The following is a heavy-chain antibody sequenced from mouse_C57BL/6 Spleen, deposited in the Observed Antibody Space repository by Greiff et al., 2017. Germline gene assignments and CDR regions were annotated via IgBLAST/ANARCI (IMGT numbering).Heavy chain of an antibody. D-gene: IGHD2-5*01. Sequence: QVQLQQPGAELVRPGSSVKLSCKASGYTFTSYWMHWVKQRPIQGLEWIGNIDPADSETHYNQKFKDKATLTVDKSSSTAYMQLSSLTSEDSAVYYCARPYYSNYDDMDYWGQGTSVTVSS. CDR1: GYTFTSYW. V-gene: IGHV1-52*01. CDR2: IDPADSET. J-gene: IGHJ4*01. CDR3: ARPYYSNYDDMDY.